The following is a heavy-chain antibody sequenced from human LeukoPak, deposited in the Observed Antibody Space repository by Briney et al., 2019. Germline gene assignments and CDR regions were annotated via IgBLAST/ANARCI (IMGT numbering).Heavy chain of an antibody. CDR1: GGTISTYY. V-gene: IGHV4-59*01. J-gene: IGHJ4*02. Sequence: SETLSLTCTVAGGTISTYYWSWIRQPPGKGLEWIGYIYYSGSTNYNPSLKSRVTISVDTSKNQFSLKLGSVTAADTAVYYCAREEALGSGSFDYWGQGTLVTVSS. D-gene: IGHD1-26*01. CDR2: IYYSGST. CDR3: AREEALGSGSFDY.